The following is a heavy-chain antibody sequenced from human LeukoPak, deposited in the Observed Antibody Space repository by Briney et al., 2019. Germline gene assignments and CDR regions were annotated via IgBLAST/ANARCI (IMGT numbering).Heavy chain of an antibody. CDR1: GFTFSSYW. D-gene: IGHD3-22*01. CDR3: ARDWTYYDSSGHSSY. J-gene: IGHJ4*02. V-gene: IGHV3-74*01. CDR2: INSDGSST. Sequence: PGGSLRLSCAASGFTFSSYWMHWVRQAPGKGLVWVSRINSDGSSTSYADSVKGRFTISRDNAKNTLYLQMNSLRAEDTAVYYCARDWTYYDSSGHSSYWGQGTLVTVSS.